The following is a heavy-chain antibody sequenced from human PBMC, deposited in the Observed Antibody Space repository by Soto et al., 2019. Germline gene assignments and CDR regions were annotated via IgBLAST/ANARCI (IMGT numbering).Heavy chain of an antibody. CDR1: GGSFSGYS. CDR3: ARVHRGYDLYYYYYYMDV. V-gene: IGHV4-34*01. Sequence: SETLSLTCAVYGGSFSGYSWSWIRQPPGKGLEWIGEIYHSGSTNYSPSLKSRVTISVDTSKNQFSLNLNSVTAADTAMYYCARVHRGYDLYYYYYYMDVWGKGTTVNV. J-gene: IGHJ6*03. D-gene: IGHD5-12*01. CDR2: IYHSGST.